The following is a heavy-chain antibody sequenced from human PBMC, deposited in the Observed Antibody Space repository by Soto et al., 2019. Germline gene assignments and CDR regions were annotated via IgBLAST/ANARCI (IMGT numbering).Heavy chain of an antibody. CDR1: GFTFSSYG. CDR2: ISYDGSNK. J-gene: IGHJ6*03. D-gene: IGHD2-15*01. V-gene: IGHV3-30*18. Sequence: QVQLLESGGGVVQPGRSLRLSCAASGFTFSSYGMHWVRQAPGKGLEWVAVISYDGSNKYYADSVKGRFTISRDKSKNTLYLQMNSLRAEDTAVYYCAKEGKLRYCSGGSCYPHYYMDVWGKGTTVTVSS. CDR3: AKEGKLRYCSGGSCYPHYYMDV.